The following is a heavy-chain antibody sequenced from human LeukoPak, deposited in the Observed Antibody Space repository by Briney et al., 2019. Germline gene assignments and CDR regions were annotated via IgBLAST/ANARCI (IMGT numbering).Heavy chain of an antibody. CDR3: AREVTRDFWSGYSNYYYYYGMDV. CDR2: INTNTGNP. J-gene: IGHJ6*02. D-gene: IGHD3-3*01. V-gene: IGHV7-4-1*02. Sequence: RASVKVSCKASGYTFTSYAMNWVRQAPGQGLGWMGWINTNTGNPTYAQGFTGRFVFSLDTSVSTAYLQISSLKAEDTAVYYCAREVTRDFWSGYSNYYYYYGMDVWGQGTTVTVSS. CDR1: GYTFTSYA.